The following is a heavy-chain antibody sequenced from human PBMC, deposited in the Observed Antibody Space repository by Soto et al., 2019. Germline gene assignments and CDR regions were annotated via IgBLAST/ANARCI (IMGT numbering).Heavy chain of an antibody. V-gene: IGHV1-46*01. CDR1: GYTFSSYY. CDR3: ARGLGLGDC. D-gene: IGHD3-9*01. J-gene: IGHJ4*02. Sequence: QVQLVQSGAEVKKPGASVKVSCKASGYTFSSYYIHWVRQAPGQGLEWIGIINPNGGSTNYAQNFKGRLTVTRDTSTATVYMDVSALTSDVTAMYSGARGLGLGDCWGQGTLVTVSS. CDR2: INPNGGST.